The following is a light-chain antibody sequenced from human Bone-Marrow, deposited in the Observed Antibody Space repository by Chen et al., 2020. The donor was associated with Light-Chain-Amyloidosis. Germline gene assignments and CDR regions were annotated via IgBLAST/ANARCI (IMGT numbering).Light chain of an antibody. CDR3: QQYGSSLRT. CDR1: QSVSSSY. Sequence: EIVLTQSPGTLHLSPGERATLSCRASQSVSSSYLAWYQQKPGQAPRLLIYGASSRATGIPDRFSGSGSGTDFTLTISRLEPEDFAVYYCQQYGSSLRTFGQGTKVEIK. J-gene: IGKJ1*01. V-gene: IGKV3-20*01. CDR2: GAS.